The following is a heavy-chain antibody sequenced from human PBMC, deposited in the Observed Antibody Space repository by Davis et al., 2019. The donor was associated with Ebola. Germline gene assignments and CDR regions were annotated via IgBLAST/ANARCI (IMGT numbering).Heavy chain of an antibody. D-gene: IGHD2-15*01. V-gene: IGHV4-59*12. CDR2: IYYSGST. J-gene: IGHJ6*04. CDR3: AREAVVVVAATPAGYYYGMDV. Sequence: MPSETLSLTCTVSGGSISSYYWSWIRQPPGKGLEWIGYIYYSGSTNYNPSLKSRVTISVDTSKNQFSLKLSSVTAADTAVYYCAREAVVVVAATPAGYYYGMDVWGKGTTVTVSS. CDR1: GGSISSYY.